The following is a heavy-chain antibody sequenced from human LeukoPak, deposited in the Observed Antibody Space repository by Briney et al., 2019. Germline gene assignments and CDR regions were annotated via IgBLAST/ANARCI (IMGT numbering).Heavy chain of an antibody. CDR2: IIPILGIA. CDR3: ASAMYYYDSSGYYPPFDY. CDR1: GGTFSSYT. Sequence: SVKVSCKASGGTFSSYTISWVRQAPGQGLEWMGRIIPILGIANYAQKFQGRVTVTADKSTSTAYMELSSLRSEDTAVYYCASAMYYYDSSGYYPPFDYWGQGTLVTVSS. V-gene: IGHV1-69*02. J-gene: IGHJ4*02. D-gene: IGHD3-22*01.